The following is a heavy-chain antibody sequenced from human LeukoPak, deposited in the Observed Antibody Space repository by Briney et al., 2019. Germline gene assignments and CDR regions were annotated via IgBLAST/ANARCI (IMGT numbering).Heavy chain of an antibody. Sequence: SQTLSLTCTVSGDSISSSPYYCGWIRQPPGKGLDSIGSIYRSGSTYYNPSLKSRVSTSVDTSKNQLSLKLRSVTAADTAVYYCVRDSYGGNRDFDSWGQGTLVTVSS. J-gene: IGHJ4*02. CDR2: IYRSGST. CDR3: VRDSYGGNRDFDS. V-gene: IGHV4-39*01. D-gene: IGHD5-18*01. CDR1: GDSISSSPYY.